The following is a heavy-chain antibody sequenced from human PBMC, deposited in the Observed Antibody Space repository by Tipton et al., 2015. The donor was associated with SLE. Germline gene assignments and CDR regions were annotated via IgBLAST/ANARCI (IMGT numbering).Heavy chain of an antibody. J-gene: IGHJ2*01. Sequence: SLRLSCAASGFSFSSYSMNWVRQAPGKGLEWVSSISSSSSYIWYADSVKGRFTISRDNAKNSLYLLMNSLRAEDTAVYYRARDQSIFGVVTLGWYFDLWGSGTLVTVSS. CDR3: ARDQSIFGVVTLGWYFDL. CDR1: GFSFSSYS. CDR2: ISSSSSYI. V-gene: IGHV3-21*01. D-gene: IGHD3-3*01.